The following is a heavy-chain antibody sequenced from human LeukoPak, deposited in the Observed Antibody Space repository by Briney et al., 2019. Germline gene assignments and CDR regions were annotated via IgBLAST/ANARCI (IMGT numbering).Heavy chain of an antibody. CDR1: GFTFDDYG. CDR2: IISSSSYI. CDR3: ARDPQYCSGGSCYSFDY. D-gene: IGHD2-15*01. V-gene: IGHV3-21*01. J-gene: IGHJ4*02. Sequence: PGGSLRLSCAASGFTFDDYGMGWVRQAPGKGLEWVSSIISSSSYIYYADSVKGRFTISRDNAKNSLYLQMNSLRAEDTAVYYCARDPQYCSGGSCYSFDYWGQGTLVTVSS.